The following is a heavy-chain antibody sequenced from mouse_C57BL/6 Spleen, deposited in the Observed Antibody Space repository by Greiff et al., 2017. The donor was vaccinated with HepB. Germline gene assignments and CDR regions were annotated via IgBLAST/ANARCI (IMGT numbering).Heavy chain of an antibody. D-gene: IGHD2-5*01. V-gene: IGHV3-6*01. J-gene: IGHJ1*03. Sequence: ESGPGLVKPSQSLSLTCSVTGYSITSGYYWNWIRQFPGNKLEWMGYISYDGSNNYNPSLKNRISITRDTSKNQFFLKLNSVTTEDTATYYCARGDSNYVGYWYFDVWGTGTTVTVSS. CDR2: ISYDGSN. CDR3: ARGDSNYVGYWYFDV. CDR1: GYSITSGYY.